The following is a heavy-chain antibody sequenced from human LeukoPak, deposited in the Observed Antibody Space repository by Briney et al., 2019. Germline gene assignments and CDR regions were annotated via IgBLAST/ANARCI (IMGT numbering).Heavy chain of an antibody. CDR2: IYYSGST. CDR1: GYSISRGYY. V-gene: IGHV4-59*01. CDR3: ARGRGGYDSYYYYYMDV. D-gene: IGHD5-12*01. Sequence: SETLSLTCAVSGYSISRGYYWSWIRQPPGKGLEWIGYIYYSGSTNYNPSLKSRVTISVDTSKNQFSLKLSSVTAADTAVYYCARGRGGYDSYYYYYMDVWGKGTTVTVSS. J-gene: IGHJ6*03.